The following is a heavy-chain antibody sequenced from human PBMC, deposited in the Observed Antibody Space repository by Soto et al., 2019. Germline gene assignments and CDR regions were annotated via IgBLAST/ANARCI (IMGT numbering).Heavy chain of an antibody. D-gene: IGHD6-13*01. CDR3: ARAREYSSSWYRYYGMDV. V-gene: IGHV3-74*01. CDR2: INSDGSST. CDR1: GFTFSSYW. Sequence: EVQLVESGGGLVQPGGSLRLSCAASGFTFSSYWMHWVRQAPGKGLVWVSRINSDGSSTSYADSVKGRFTISRDNDKNTLYLQMNSLRAEDTAVYYCARAREYSSSWYRYYGMDVWGQGTTVTVSS. J-gene: IGHJ6*02.